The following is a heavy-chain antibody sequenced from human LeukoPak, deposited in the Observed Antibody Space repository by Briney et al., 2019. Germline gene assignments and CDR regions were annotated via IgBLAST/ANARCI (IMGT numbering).Heavy chain of an antibody. V-gene: IGHV3-30*04. CDR2: ISYDGSNK. D-gene: IGHD2-2*01. Sequence: GGSLRLSCAASGFTFSSYAMHWVRQAPGKGLEWVAVISYDGSNKYYADSVKGRFTISRDNSKNTLYLQMNSLRAEDTAVYYCARDLVVPAAIGYYYYGMDFWGQGTTVTVSS. CDR1: GFTFSSYA. CDR3: ARDLVVPAAIGYYYYGMDF. J-gene: IGHJ6*02.